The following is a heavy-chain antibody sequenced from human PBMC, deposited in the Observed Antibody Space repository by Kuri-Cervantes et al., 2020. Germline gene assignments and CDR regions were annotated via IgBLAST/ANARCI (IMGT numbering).Heavy chain of an antibody. J-gene: IGHJ4*02. CDR2: IIPIFGTA. V-gene: IGHV1-69*01. CDR3: ARDQEGAWIQLVY. CDR1: GFTFSSYA. Sequence: GGSLRLSCAASGFTFSSYAISWVRQAPGQGLEWMGGIIPIFGTANYAQKFQGRVTITADESTSTAYMELSSLRSEDTAVYYCARDQEGAWIQLVYWGQGTLVTVSS. D-gene: IGHD5-18*01.